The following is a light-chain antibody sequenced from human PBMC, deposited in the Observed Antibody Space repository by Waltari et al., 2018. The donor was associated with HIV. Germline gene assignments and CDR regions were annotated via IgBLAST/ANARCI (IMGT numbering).Light chain of an antibody. V-gene: IGLV1-47*01. Sequence: QSVLTQPPSASGTPGQRATISCFGSNSNIGSHYVYWYQQLPGMAPKLLLYKNNQRPSGVPDRFSGSKSGTSASLAISGLRSEDEADYYCAAWDDRLNLVFGGGTKLTVL. CDR3: AAWDDRLNLV. CDR2: KNN. J-gene: IGLJ2*01. CDR1: NSNIGSHY.